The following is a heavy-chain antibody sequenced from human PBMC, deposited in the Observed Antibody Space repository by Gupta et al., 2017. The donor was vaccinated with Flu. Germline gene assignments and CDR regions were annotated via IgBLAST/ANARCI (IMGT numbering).Heavy chain of an antibody. Sequence: QGLEWMGRINPNSGGTNYAQKFQGRVTMTRDTSISTAYMELSRLRSDDTAVYYCARALPYVVVVAATRWFDPWGQGTLVTVSS. V-gene: IGHV1-2*06. D-gene: IGHD2-15*01. CDR3: ARALPYVVVVAATRWFDP. J-gene: IGHJ5*02. CDR2: INPNSGGT.